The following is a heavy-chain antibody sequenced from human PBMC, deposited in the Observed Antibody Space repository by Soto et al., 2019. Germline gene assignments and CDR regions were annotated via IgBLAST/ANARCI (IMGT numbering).Heavy chain of an antibody. CDR1: GGSFSGYY. CDR2: INHSTST. D-gene: IGHD3-16*01. Sequence: SETLSLTCAVYGGSFSGYYWSWIWQRPGKGREWIGEINHSTSTNYNPPLKSPVTTSVDTSKNQFSLKLSSVTAADTAVYYCARGGYVLSKRHYYYYYMDVWGKGTTVTVSS. J-gene: IGHJ6*03. V-gene: IGHV4-34*01. CDR3: ARGGYVLSKRHYYYYYMDV.